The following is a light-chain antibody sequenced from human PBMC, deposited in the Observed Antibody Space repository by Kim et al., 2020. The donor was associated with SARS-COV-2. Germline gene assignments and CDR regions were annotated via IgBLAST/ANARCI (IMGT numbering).Light chain of an antibody. J-gene: IGLJ1*01. Sequence: VTISCTGSSSNSGAGYDVHWYQQIPGTAPKLLIYGNSNRPSGVPDRFSGSKSGTSASLAITGLQAEDEADYYCQSYDSSLSGLYVFGTGTKVTVL. CDR2: GNS. CDR1: SSNSGAGYD. CDR3: QSYDSSLSGLYV. V-gene: IGLV1-40*01.